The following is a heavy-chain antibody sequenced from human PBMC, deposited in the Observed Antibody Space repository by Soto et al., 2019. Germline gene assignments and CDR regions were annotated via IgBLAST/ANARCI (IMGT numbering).Heavy chain of an antibody. D-gene: IGHD3-16*01. J-gene: IGHJ4*02. CDR3: QGGDF. CDR1: GGSFRGYF. V-gene: IGHV4-34*01. CDR2: INDSGNT. Sequence: SETLSLTCAVSGGSFRGYFWSWIRQSPVKGLEWIGEINDSGNTYYNPSFKSRLTISVDTSTSQISLRLTSVTAADSAVYYCQGGDFWGQGTRVTVS.